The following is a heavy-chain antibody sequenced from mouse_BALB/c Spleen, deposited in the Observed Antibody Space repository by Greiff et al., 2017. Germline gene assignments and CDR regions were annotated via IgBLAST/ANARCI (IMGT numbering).Heavy chain of an antibody. J-gene: IGHJ3*01. V-gene: IGHV5-4*02. CDR2: ISDGGSYT. CDR3: ARGGLVPFAY. Sequence: EVQGVESGGGLVKPGGSLKLSCAASGFTFSDYYMYWVRQTPEKRLEWVATISDGGSYTYYPDSVKGRFTISRDNAKNNLYLQMSSLKSEDTAMYYCARGGLVPFAYWGQGTLVTVSA. D-gene: IGHD2-10*02. CDR1: GFTFSDYY.